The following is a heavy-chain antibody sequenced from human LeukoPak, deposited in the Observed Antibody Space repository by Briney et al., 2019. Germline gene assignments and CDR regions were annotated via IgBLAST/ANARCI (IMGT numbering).Heavy chain of an antibody. J-gene: IGHJ5*02. CDR1: GDSISGYN. Sequence: PSETLSLTCTVSGDSISGYNWSWIRQPAGKGLEWIGRFYTTGDTKYNPSLESRVSMSVDTSKNQISLTLSSVTAADTAVYYCAKELSAFGAWFDPWGRGTLVTVSS. CDR2: FYTTGDT. CDR3: AKELSAFGAWFDP. D-gene: IGHD3-3*01. V-gene: IGHV4-4*07.